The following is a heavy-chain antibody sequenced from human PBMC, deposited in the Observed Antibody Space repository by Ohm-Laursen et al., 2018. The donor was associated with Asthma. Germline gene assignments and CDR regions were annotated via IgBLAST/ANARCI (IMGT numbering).Heavy chain of an antibody. D-gene: IGHD2-15*01. CDR3: AIMGYCSGGSCYPDY. CDR1: GYTFTYRY. Sequence: SVKVSCKASGYTFTYRYLHWVRQAPGQALEWMGWITPFNGNTNYAQKFQDRVTITRDRSMSTAYMELSSLRSEDTAMYYCAIMGYCSGGSCYPDYWGQGTLVTVSS. CDR2: ITPFNGNT. V-gene: IGHV1-45*02. J-gene: IGHJ4*02.